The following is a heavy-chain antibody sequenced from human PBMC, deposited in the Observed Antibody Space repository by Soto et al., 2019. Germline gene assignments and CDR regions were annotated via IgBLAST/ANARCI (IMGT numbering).Heavy chain of an antibody. D-gene: IGHD5-18*01. J-gene: IGHJ4*02. CDR1: GVSISSYY. CDR2: IYYSGST. V-gene: IGHV4-59*08. Sequence: SETLSLTCTVSGVSISSYYWSWIRQPPGKGLEWIGYIYYSGSTNYNPSLKSRVTISVDTSKNQFSLKLSSVTAADTAVYYCARQWVGYSYVDYWGQGTLVTVSS. CDR3: ARQWVGYSYVDY.